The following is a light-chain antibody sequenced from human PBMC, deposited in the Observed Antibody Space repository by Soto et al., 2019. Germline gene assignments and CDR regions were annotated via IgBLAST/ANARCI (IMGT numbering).Light chain of an antibody. J-gene: IGKJ1*01. CDR3: QQYGSSSWT. CDR2: GTS. V-gene: IGKV3-20*01. CDR1: QSVSSSY. Sequence: VLTQSPGTLSLSPGERATLSCRASQSVSSSYLAWYQQKPGQAPRLLIYGTSSRATGIPDRFSGSGSGADFTLTISRLEPEDFAVYYCQQYGSSSWTFGQGTKVDIK.